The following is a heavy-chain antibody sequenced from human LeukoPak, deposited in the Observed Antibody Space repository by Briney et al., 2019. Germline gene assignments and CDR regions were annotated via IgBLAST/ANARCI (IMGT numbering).Heavy chain of an antibody. V-gene: IGHV3-23*01. CDR3: AYQGSWEHCFDY. D-gene: IGHD1-26*01. CDR2: ISGSGGST. CDR1: GFTFSSYA. J-gene: IGHJ4*02. Sequence: GGSLRLSCAASGFTFSSYAMSWVRQAPGKGLEWVSAISGSGGSTYYADSVKGRFTISRDNSKNTLYLQMNSLRAEDTAVYYCAYQGSWEHCFDYWGQGTLVTVSS.